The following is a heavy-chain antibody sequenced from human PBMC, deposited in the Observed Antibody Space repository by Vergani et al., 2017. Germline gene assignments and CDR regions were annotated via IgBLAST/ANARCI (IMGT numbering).Heavy chain of an antibody. D-gene: IGHD6-13*01. CDR3: AKSLRYSSSFLAFDI. J-gene: IGHJ3*02. CDR1: GFTFSDYY. Sequence: QVQLVESGGGLVKPGGSLRLSCAASGFTFSDYYMSWIRQAPGKGLEWVSYISSSSSYTNYADSVKGRFTISRDNAKNTLYLQMNSLRAEDTAVYYCAKSLRYSSSFLAFDIWGQGTMVTVSS. V-gene: IGHV3-11*05. CDR2: ISSSSSYT.